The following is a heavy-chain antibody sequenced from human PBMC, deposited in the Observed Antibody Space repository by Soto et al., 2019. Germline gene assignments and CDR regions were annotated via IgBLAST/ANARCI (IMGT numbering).Heavy chain of an antibody. CDR2: IIPIFGTA. D-gene: IGHD2-2*01. CDR1: GGTFSSYA. V-gene: IGHV1-69*13. J-gene: IGHJ6*02. Sequence: ASVKVSCKASGGTFSSYAISWVRQAPGQGLEWMGGIIPIFGTANYAQKFQGRVTITADESTSTAYMELSSLRSEDTAVYYCATASQLPSSYYYSGMDVWGQGTTVTVSS. CDR3: ATASQLPSSYYYSGMDV.